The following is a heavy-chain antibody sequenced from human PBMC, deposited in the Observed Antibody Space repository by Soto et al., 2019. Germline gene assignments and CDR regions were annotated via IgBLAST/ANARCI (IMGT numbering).Heavy chain of an antibody. CDR1: GASVSSSNW. CDR3: ARTTCSGGTCYAFDY. CDR2: IYHSGRT. D-gene: IGHD2-15*01. V-gene: IGHV4-4*02. Sequence: QVQLQESGPGLVKPSGTLSLTCTVSGASVSSSNWWNWVRQSPGKGLEWIGEIYHSGRTNYNPSLKSRVTISVNKADNQFSLRVTSVTAADTAVYYCARTTCSGGTCYAFDYWGQGTLVTVSS. J-gene: IGHJ4*02.